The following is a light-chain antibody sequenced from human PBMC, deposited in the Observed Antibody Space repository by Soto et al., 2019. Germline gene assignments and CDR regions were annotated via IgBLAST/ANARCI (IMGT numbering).Light chain of an antibody. V-gene: IGKV3-15*01. CDR3: QQYKNWPPLT. CDR1: QSVSSN. CDR2: GTF. J-gene: IGKJ4*01. Sequence: EIVMTQSPATLSVSPGERATLSCRASQSVSSNLAGYQQKPGQVPRLLIYGTFTRATGIPARFSGSGSGTEFTLTISSLQSEDFGVYYCQQYKNWPPLTFGGGTKVETK.